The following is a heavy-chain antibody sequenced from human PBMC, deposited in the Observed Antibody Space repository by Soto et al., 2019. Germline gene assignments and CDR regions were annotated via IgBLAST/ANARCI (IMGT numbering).Heavy chain of an antibody. D-gene: IGHD4-17*01. V-gene: IGHV4-31*03. CDR2: IYYSGST. CDR3: ARGRYGDYVLDY. J-gene: IGHJ4*01. CDR1: GGSISSGGYY. Sequence: SETLSLTCTVSGGSISSGGYYWSWIRQHPGKGLEWIGYIYYSGSTYYNPSLKSRVTISVDTSKNQFSLKLSSVTAADTAVYYCARGRYGDYVLDYWGHGTLVTVSS.